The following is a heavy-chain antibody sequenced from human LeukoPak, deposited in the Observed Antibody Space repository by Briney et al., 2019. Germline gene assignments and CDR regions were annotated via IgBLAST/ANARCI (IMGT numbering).Heavy chain of an antibody. CDR1: GYSFTSYW. CDR2: IDPSDSYT. D-gene: IGHD6-19*01. CDR3: ARPQWLVRGDDAFDI. Sequence: GESLKISCKGSGYSFTSYWISWVRQMPGKGLEWMGRIDPSDSYTNYSPSLQGHVTISADKSISTAYLQWSSLKASDTAMYYCARPQWLVRGDDAFDIWGQGTMVTVSS. V-gene: IGHV5-10-1*01. J-gene: IGHJ3*02.